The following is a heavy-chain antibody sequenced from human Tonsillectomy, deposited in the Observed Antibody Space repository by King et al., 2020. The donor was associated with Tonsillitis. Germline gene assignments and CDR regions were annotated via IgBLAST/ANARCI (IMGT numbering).Heavy chain of an antibody. V-gene: IGHV3-30*18. CDR1: GFTFSSYG. Sequence: VQLVESGGGVVQPGRSLRLSCAASGFTFSSYGMRWVRQAPGKGLEWVAVISYDGSNKYYADSVKGRFTISRDNSKNTLYLQMNSLRAEDTAVYYCAKLRWLVNDAFDIWGQGTMVTVSS. D-gene: IGHD6-19*01. CDR2: ISYDGSNK. J-gene: IGHJ3*02. CDR3: AKLRWLVNDAFDI.